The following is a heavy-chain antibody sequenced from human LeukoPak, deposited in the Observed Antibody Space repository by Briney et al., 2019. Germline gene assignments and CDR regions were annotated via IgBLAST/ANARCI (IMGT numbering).Heavy chain of an antibody. CDR3: ARDHTPRTILTGYPINWFDP. Sequence: ASVKVSCKASGYTFTGYYMHWVRQAPGQGLEWMGWINPNSGGTNYAQKFQGRDTMTRDTSISTAYMELSRLRSDDTAVYYCARDHTPRTILTGYPINWFDPWGQGTLVTVSS. CDR2: INPNSGGT. J-gene: IGHJ5*02. V-gene: IGHV1-2*02. D-gene: IGHD3-9*01. CDR1: GYTFTGYY.